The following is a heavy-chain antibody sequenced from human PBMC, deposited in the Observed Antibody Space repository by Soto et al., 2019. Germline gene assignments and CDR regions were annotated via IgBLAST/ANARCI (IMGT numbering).Heavy chain of an antibody. CDR3: ARDSPVVAATQRDNWFDP. CDR2: LSAYNGNT. J-gene: IGHJ5*02. V-gene: IGHV1-18*01. Sequence: GASVKVSRKASGFTFTNYGINWVRQAPGQRLEWMGWLSAYNGNTNYAQKLQGRVTMTTDTSTSTAYMELRSLRSDDTAVYYCARDSPVVAATQRDNWFDPWGQGTLVTVSS. D-gene: IGHD2-15*01. CDR1: GFTFTNYG.